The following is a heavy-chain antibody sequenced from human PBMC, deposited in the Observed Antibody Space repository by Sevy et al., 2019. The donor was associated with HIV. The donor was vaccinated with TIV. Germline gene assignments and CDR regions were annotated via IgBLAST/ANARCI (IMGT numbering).Heavy chain of an antibody. Sequence: GGSLRLSCVVSGFSVSSNYMSWVRQAPGKGLEWVSNIYSDGRTYYADSVRGRFTISRGTSKNTVYLEMKSLRAEDTTVYYCTREDIVLGEDNYYGMDVWGHGTTVTVSS. CDR2: IYSDGRT. CDR1: GFSVSSNY. V-gene: IGHV3-53*01. CDR3: TREDIVLGEDNYYGMDV. J-gene: IGHJ6*02. D-gene: IGHD2-15*01.